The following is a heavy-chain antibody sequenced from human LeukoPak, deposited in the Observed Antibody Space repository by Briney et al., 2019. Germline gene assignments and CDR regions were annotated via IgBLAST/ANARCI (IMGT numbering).Heavy chain of an antibody. V-gene: IGHV3-7*01. D-gene: IGHD1-26*01. CDR1: GFTFNNYA. CDR3: ARLGGSYYTY. Sequence: GGSLRLSCAASGFTFNNYAMSWVRQAPGKGLEWVANIKQDGGEKYYVDSVKGRLTISRDNAKNSLFLQMNSLRVEDTAVYYCARLGGSYYTYWGQGTLVTVSS. J-gene: IGHJ4*02. CDR2: IKQDGGEK.